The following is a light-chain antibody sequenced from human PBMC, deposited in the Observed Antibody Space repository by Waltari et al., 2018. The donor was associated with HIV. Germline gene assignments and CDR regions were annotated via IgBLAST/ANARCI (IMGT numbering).Light chain of an antibody. CDR3: AAWDDSLNAGVI. Sequence: QPVLTQPPSVSGTPGQTVSIPCSGANSNIGRKTIHWYQQLPGTAPRLLIYSNKQSPAGVPSRLSGANSGTSACLVIRGLQSGDEADYYCAAWDDSLNAGVIFGGGTKLAVV. J-gene: IGLJ2*01. V-gene: IGLV1-44*01. CDR1: NSNIGRKT. CDR2: SNK.